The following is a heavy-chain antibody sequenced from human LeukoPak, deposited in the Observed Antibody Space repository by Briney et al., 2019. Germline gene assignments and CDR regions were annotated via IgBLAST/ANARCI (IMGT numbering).Heavy chain of an antibody. Sequence: GGTLRLSCAASGFILSSFAMTWVRQAPGKGLEWVSSISGSGGSTYHADSVKGRLTISRDNSKNTLYLQMNSLSADDTAVYYCAKARGAAAANDFDYWGQGTLVTVSS. CDR2: ISGSGGST. V-gene: IGHV3-23*01. CDR3: AKARGAAAANDFDY. CDR1: GFILSSFA. D-gene: IGHD6-13*01. J-gene: IGHJ4*02.